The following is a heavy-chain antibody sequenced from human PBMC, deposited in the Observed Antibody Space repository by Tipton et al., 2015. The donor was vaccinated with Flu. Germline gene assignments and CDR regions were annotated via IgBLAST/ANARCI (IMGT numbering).Heavy chain of an antibody. CDR1: GGSISRYY. D-gene: IGHD3-22*01. CDR2: IYYSGST. J-gene: IGHJ4*02. Sequence: TLSLTCTVSGGSISRYYWSWVRQTPGKGLEWIGYIYYSGSTNYNPSLKSRVTISVDTSKNQFSLKLSSVTAADTAVYYCARDYYDSSGYYYQDWGQGTLVTVSS. V-gene: IGHV4-59*01. CDR3: ARDYYDSSGYYYQD.